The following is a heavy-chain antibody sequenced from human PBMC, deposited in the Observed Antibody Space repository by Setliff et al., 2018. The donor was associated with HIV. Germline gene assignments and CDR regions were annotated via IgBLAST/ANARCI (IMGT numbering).Heavy chain of an antibody. CDR2: IYYDGRT. CDR3: ARGGAVSADFDS. D-gene: IGHD3-16*01. V-gene: IGHV4-39*07. CDR1: GGSIRTGAYC. Sequence: KPSETLSLTCTVSGGSIRTGAYCWGWIRQPPGKGLEWIGSIYYDGRTFYKPSLKSRLTISVDTSKNQFSLSLNSVTAADTAVYFCARGGAVSADFDSWGQGTLVTVSS. J-gene: IGHJ5*01.